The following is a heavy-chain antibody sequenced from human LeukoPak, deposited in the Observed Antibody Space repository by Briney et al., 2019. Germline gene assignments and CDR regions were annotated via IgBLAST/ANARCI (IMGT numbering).Heavy chain of an antibody. CDR2: ISGSGGST. Sequence: GGSLRLSCAASGFTFSSYAMSWVRQAPGKGLEWVSAISGSGGSTYYADSVKGRFTISRDNSKNTLYLQMNSLRAEDTAVYYCASLLYCSGGSCYPSDYWGQGTLVTVSS. D-gene: IGHD2-15*01. CDR1: GFTFSSYA. CDR3: ASLLYCSGGSCYPSDY. V-gene: IGHV3-23*01. J-gene: IGHJ4*02.